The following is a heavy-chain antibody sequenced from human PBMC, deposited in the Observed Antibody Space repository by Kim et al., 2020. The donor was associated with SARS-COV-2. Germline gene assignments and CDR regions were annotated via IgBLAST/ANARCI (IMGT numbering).Heavy chain of an antibody. CDR3: AREKGQWLLVWDYYYGMDV. CDR2: IKQDGSEK. CDR1: GFTFSSYW. J-gene: IGHJ6*02. Sequence: GGSLRLSCAASGFTFSSYWMSWVRQAPGKGLEWVANIKQDGSEKYYVDSVKGRFTISRDNAKNSLYLQMNSLRAEDTAVYYCAREKGQWLLVWDYYYGMDVWGQGTTVTVSS. D-gene: IGHD6-19*01. V-gene: IGHV3-7*01.